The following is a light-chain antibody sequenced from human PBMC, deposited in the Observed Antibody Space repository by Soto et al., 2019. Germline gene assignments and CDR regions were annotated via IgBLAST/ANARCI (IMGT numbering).Light chain of an antibody. V-gene: IGKV1-9*01. CDR2: AAS. J-gene: IGKJ4*01. CDR3: QQLNSYPLT. CDR1: QGISSY. Sequence: DIQLTQSPSFLSASVGDRVTITCRASQGISSYLAWYQQKPVKAPKLLIYAASTLQRGVPSRFSGSGSGTEFTLTISSLQPEDFATYYCQQLNSYPLTFGGGTKVEIK.